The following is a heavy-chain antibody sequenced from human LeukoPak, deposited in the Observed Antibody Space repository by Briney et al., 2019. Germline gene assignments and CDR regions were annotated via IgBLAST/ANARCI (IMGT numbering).Heavy chain of an antibody. V-gene: IGHV3-23*01. J-gene: IGHJ4*02. CDR1: GFIFTTYG. D-gene: IGHD3-10*01. CDR2: ISGSGGST. Sequence: PGGSLRLSCAASGFIFTTYGMSWVRQAPGKGLEWVSSISGSGGSTYYADPVKGRFTISRDNSKNTLFLQMNSLRAEDTAVYYCAKDFVAGSFDYWGQGPLVTVSS. CDR3: AKDFVAGSFDY.